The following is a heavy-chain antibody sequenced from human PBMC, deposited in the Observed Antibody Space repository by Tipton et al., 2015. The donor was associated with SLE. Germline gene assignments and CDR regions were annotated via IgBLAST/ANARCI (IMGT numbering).Heavy chain of an antibody. CDR2: IYYSGST. D-gene: IGHD3-16*01. Sequence: TLSLTCTVSGGSISSSSYYWGWIRQPPGKGLEWIGSIYYSGSTNYNPSLKSRVTISVDTSKNQFSLKLSSVTAADTAVYYCARVHPWGLFDYWGQGTLVTVSS. CDR1: GGSISSSSYY. CDR3: ARVHPWGLFDY. V-gene: IGHV4-39*07. J-gene: IGHJ4*02.